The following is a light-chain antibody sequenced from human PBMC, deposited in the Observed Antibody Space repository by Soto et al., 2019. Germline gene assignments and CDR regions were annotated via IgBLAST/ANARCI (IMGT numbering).Light chain of an antibody. V-gene: IGLV2-14*01. CDR3: NSYTNSSAVV. J-gene: IGLJ2*01. CDR1: RDDIGAYDY. Sequence: QSVLTQLASVFGFPGQWITISCAGTRDDIGAYDYVSWYQQHPGNAPKLLVYEVTNRPSGVSDRFSGSKSGNTASLTISGLQAEDEADYYCNSYTNSSAVVFGGGTKVTVL. CDR2: EVT.